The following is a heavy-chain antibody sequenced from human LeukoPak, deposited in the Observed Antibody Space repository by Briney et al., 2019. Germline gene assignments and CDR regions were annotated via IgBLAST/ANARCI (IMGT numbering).Heavy chain of an antibody. CDR3: AKPAGYISGYFDY. CDR1: GFIFSTYS. J-gene: IGHJ4*02. D-gene: IGHD3-22*01. Sequence: GGSLRLSCAASGFIFSTYSMNWVRQAPEKGLEWVAFIRYDGSNKYYADSVKGRFTISRDNSKNTLFLQMNSLRTEDTAVYYCAKPAGYISGYFDYWGQGTLVTVSS. CDR2: IRYDGSNK. V-gene: IGHV3-30*02.